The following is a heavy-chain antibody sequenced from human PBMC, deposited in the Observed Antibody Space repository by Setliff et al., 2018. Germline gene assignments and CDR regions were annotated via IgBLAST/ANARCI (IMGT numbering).Heavy chain of an antibody. J-gene: IGHJ4*02. CDR2: IWDDGVKK. Sequence: GSLRLSCAASGFTFSTYRMHWVRQAPGKGLEWVAVIWDDGVKKYHADSVKGRFTVSRDNAKNTLYLQMNSLRAEDSAVYYCARGYSAGYRIDYWGQGTLVTVSS. CDR3: ARGYSAGYRIDY. CDR1: GFTFSTYR. D-gene: IGHD5-18*01. V-gene: IGHV3-33*08.